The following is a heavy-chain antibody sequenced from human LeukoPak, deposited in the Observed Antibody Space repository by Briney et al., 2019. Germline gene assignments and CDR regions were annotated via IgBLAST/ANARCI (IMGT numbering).Heavy chain of an antibody. V-gene: IGHV4-31*03. CDR3: ARRYYYGSGTFDY. Sequence: SETLSLTCTVSGGSISSGDYYWSWIRQHPGKGLEWIGYIYYSGSTYYNPSLKSRVTISVDTSKNQFSLKLSSVTAADTAVYYCARRYYYGSGTFDYWGQGTLVTVSS. J-gene: IGHJ4*02. CDR2: IYYSGST. CDR1: GGSISSGDYY. D-gene: IGHD3-10*01.